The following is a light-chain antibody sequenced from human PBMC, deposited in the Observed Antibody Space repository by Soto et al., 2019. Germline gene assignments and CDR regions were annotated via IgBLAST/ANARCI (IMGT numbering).Light chain of an antibody. V-gene: IGKV3-20*01. J-gene: IGKJ5*01. CDR3: QRYGRPEVT. Sequence: IVLTQPPGPLSLSPGERATLSCRASQRVSGDYFAWYQQTPGPARRLLIDSATSTPAGIPGWFGGGGAATDFTLTISRLEHDDLVVYYCQRYGRPEVTFGQGTRLEIK. CDR1: QRVSGDY. CDR2: SAT.